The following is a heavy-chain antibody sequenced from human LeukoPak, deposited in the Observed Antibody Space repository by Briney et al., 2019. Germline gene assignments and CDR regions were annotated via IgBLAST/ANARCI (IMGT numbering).Heavy chain of an antibody. CDR2: ISSSSSYI. D-gene: IGHD3-3*01. J-gene: IGHJ3*02. Sequence: GGSLRLSCAASGFTFSSYSMNWVRQAPGKGLEWVSSISSSSSYIYYADSVKGRFTISRDNAKNSLYLQMNSLRAEDTAVYYCARDKEYYDFWSGYYDAFDIWGQGTMVTVSS. CDR1: GFTFSSYS. V-gene: IGHV3-21*01. CDR3: ARDKEYYDFWSGYYDAFDI.